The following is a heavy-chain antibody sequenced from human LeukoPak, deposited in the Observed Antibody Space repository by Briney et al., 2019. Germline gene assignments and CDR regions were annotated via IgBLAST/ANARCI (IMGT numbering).Heavy chain of an antibody. V-gene: IGHV4-4*07. J-gene: IGHJ4*02. CDR3: ARGEHSVDS. CDR2: IYSSGYT. CDR1: GGAIRSHY. D-gene: IGHD1/OR15-1a*01. Sequence: SETLSLTCTVSGGAIRSHYWNWIRQPPGKGLEWIGRIYSSGYTNDNPFLKSRITMSVDMSKNQFSLRLNSVTAADTAVYYCARGEHSVDSWGQGMLVTVSS.